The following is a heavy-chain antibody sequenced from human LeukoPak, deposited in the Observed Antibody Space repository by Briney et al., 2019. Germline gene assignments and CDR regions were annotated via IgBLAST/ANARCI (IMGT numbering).Heavy chain of an antibody. J-gene: IGHJ4*02. CDR2: IKSKTDGGTT. CDR3: TTDLGIAAPEPIDY. D-gene: IGHD6-13*01. CDR1: GFTFSNAW. V-gene: IGHV3-15*01. Sequence: GGSLRLSCAASGFTFSNAWMSWVRQAPGKGLEWVGRIKSKTDGGTTDYAAPVKGRFTISRDDSKNTLYLQMNSLKTEDTAVYYCTTDLGIAAPEPIDYWGQGTLVTVSS.